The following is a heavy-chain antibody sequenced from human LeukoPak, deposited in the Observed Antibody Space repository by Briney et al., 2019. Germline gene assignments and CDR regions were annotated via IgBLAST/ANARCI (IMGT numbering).Heavy chain of an antibody. D-gene: IGHD3-22*01. V-gene: IGHV1-46*01. CDR3: ARDDSSGYYQN. CDR1: GYTFTSYY. J-gene: IGHJ4*02. CDR2: INPSGGST. Sequence: ASVKVSCKASGYTFTSYYMHWVRQAPGQGLEGMGIINPSGGSTSYAQKFQGRVTMTRDTSTSTVYMELSSLRSEDTAVYYCARDDSSGYYQNWGQGTLVTVSS.